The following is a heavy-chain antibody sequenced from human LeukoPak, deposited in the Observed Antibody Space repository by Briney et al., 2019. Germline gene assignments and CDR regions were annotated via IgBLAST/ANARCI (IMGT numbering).Heavy chain of an antibody. CDR1: GGSFSGYY. D-gene: IGHD2/OR15-2a*01. V-gene: IGHV4-34*01. J-gene: IGHJ6*03. Sequence: PSETLSLTCAVYGGSFSGYYWSWIRQPPGKGLEWIGEINHSGSTNYNPSLKSRVTISVDTSKNQFSLKLSSVTAADTAVYYCARHSNYYYYYMDVWGNGTTVTISS. CDR2: INHSGST. CDR3: ARHSNYYYYYMDV.